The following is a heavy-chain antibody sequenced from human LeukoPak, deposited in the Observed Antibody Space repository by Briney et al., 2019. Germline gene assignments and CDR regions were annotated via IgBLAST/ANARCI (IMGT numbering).Heavy chain of an antibody. J-gene: IGHJ4*02. D-gene: IGHD3-16*01. V-gene: IGHV3-7*01. Sequence: GGSLRLSCAASGFSVSGYWMSWVRQAPGKGLEWGANIKYDGTMKFYVEFVKDRFPIYRDNAKKLLYVQMNSLSADDPAVYYCATSDDRRANDWGQGTLVTVSS. CDR1: GFSVSGYW. CDR2: IKYDGTMK. CDR3: ATSDDRRAND.